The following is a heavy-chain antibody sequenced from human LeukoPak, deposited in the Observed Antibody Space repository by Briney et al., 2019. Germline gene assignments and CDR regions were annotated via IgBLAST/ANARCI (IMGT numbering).Heavy chain of an antibody. CDR2: INPNSGGT. D-gene: IGHD3-22*01. V-gene: IGHV1-2*02. CDR3: ARDRRYYDSSGSFDY. CDR1: GYTFTGYY. Sequence: ASVKVSCKASGYTFTGYYMHWVRQAPGQGLEWMGWINPNSGGTNYAQKFQGRVTMTRDTSISTAYVELSRLRSDDTAVYYCARDRRYYDSSGSFDYWGQGTLVTVSS. J-gene: IGHJ4*02.